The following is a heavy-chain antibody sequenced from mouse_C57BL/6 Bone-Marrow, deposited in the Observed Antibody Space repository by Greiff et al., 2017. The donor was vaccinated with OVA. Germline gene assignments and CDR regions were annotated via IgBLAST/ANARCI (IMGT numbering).Heavy chain of an antibody. V-gene: IGHV3-8*01. J-gene: IGHJ2*01. CDR1: GYSITSDY. CDR3: ARFGGTAQAGMRDY. CDR2: ISYSGST. D-gene: IGHD3-2*02. Sequence: VQLKESGPGLAKPSQTLSLTCSVTGYSITSDYWNWIRKFPGNKLEYMGYISYSGSTYYNPSPNIRISITRDTSKNQYYLQLNSVTTEDTATYYCARFGGTAQAGMRDYWGQGTTLTVSS.